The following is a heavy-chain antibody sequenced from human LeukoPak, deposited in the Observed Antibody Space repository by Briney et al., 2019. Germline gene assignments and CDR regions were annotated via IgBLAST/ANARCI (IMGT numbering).Heavy chain of an antibody. CDR3: ARDEGITGTTGAFDL. CDR1: GYNFISYW. Sequence: GESLKISCKGSGYNFISYWIGWVRQMPGKGLEWMGIIYPGDSDTRYSPSFQGQVTISVDKSISTAYLQWSSLKASDTAMYYCARDEGITGTTGAFDLWGQGTMVTVSS. D-gene: IGHD1-20*01. J-gene: IGHJ3*01. CDR2: IYPGDSDT. V-gene: IGHV5-51*01.